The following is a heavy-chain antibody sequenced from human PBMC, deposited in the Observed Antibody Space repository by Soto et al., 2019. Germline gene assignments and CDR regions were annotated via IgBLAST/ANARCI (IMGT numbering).Heavy chain of an antibody. CDR3: ARGGAAYCGGDCYRAFDV. CDR1: GNTFTSYY. Sequence: GASVKVSCKASGNTFTSYYMHWVRQVPGQGLEWMGLVNPSGGSTTYAQKFQGRVTMTSDTSTSTVYMELSSLRSEDTAVYYCARGGAAYCGGDCYRAFDVWGQGTMVTVSS. V-gene: IGHV1-46*01. D-gene: IGHD2-21*02. CDR2: VNPSGGST. J-gene: IGHJ3*01.